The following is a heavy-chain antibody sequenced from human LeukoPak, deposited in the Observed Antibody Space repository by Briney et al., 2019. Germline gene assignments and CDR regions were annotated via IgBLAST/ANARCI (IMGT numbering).Heavy chain of an antibody. D-gene: IGHD1-26*01. CDR2: IYTSGST. Sequence: SETLSLTCTVSGVSINPYYWSWIRQPAGKGLEWIGRIYTSGSTNYNPSLKSRVTMSVDTSKNQFSLKLNSVTAADTAVYYCARVNSGSYGERNWFDPWGQGTLVTVSS. CDR1: GVSINPYY. V-gene: IGHV4-4*07. J-gene: IGHJ5*02. CDR3: ARVNSGSYGERNWFDP.